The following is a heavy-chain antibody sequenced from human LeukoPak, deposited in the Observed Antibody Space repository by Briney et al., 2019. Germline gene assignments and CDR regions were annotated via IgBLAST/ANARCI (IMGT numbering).Heavy chain of an antibody. V-gene: IGHV1-2*02. CDR3: ARSPSEWSGYYYYYYMDV. D-gene: IGHD3-3*01. CDR2: INPNNGGT. CDR1: GYGFTAYY. J-gene: IGHJ6*03. Sequence: ASVKVSCKASGYGFTAYYMHWVRQAPGQGLEWMGWINPNNGGTNYAQKFQGRVTVTRDTSTSTAYMELSSLRSEDTAVYYCARSPSEWSGYYYYYYMDVWGKGTTVTVSS.